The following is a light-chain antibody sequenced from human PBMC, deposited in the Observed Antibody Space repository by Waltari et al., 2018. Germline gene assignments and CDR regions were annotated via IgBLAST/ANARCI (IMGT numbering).Light chain of an antibody. Sequence: QSALTQPASVSGSPGQSITIPCPGTSSDVRGYKSVSRYQQHPGKAPKLRIYDVSNRPSGVSNRFSGSKSGNTASLTISGLQAEDEADYYCSSYTTSNTLVFGTGTNVIVL. V-gene: IGLV2-14*03. CDR1: SSDVRGYKS. CDR3: SSYTTSNTLV. CDR2: DVS. J-gene: IGLJ1*01.